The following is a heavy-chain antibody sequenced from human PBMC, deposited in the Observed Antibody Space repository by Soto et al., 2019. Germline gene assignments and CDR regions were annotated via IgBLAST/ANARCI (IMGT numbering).Heavy chain of an antibody. V-gene: IGHV1-3*01. J-gene: IGHJ6*02. CDR3: ARGVFSCNV. CDR2: INAGNGNT. CDR1: GYTFTSYA. Sequence: ASVKVSCKPSGYTFTSYAMHWVRQAPGQRLEWMGWINAGNGNTKYSQKFQERVTITRDTSASTAYTELSSLRSENTAGNSYARGVFSCNVWGQWTTVTVS.